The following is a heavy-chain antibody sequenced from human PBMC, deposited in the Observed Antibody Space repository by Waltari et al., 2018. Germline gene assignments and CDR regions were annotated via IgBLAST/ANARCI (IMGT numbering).Heavy chain of an antibody. CDR3: ASDSYGSGADAFDI. V-gene: IGHV4-38-2*01. CDR2: IYHSGST. J-gene: IGHJ3*02. Sequence: QVQLQESGPGLVKPSETLSLTCAVSGYSISSGYYWGWIRQPPGKGLEWIGIIYHSGSTYYNPSLXXRVTISVDTSKNQFSLKLSSVTAADTGVYYCASDSYGSGADAFDIWGQGTMVTVSS. D-gene: IGHD5-18*01. CDR1: GYSISSGYY.